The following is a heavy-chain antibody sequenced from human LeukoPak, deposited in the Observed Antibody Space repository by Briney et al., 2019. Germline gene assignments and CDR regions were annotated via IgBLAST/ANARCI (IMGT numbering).Heavy chain of an antibody. V-gene: IGHV3-11*01. Sequence: GDSLRLSCAASGFTFSDYYMSWIRQAPGKGLEWVSYISSSGSTIYYADSVKGRFTISRDNAKNSLYLQMNSLRAEDTAVYYCAREPRRGDSAFDIWGQGTMVTVSS. CDR3: AREPRRGDSAFDI. CDR1: GFTFSDYY. D-gene: IGHD3-16*01. J-gene: IGHJ3*02. CDR2: ISSSGSTI.